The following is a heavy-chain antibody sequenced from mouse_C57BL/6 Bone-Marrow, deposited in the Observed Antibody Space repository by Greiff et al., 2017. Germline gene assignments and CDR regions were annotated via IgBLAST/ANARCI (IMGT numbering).Heavy chain of an antibody. J-gene: IGHJ3*01. V-gene: IGHV1-69*01. CDR2: IDPSDSYT. D-gene: IGHD1-1*01. CDR3: ASYYYGSSPLAY. Sequence: QVQLQQPGAELVMPGASVKLSCKASGYTFTSYWMHWVNQRPGQGLEWIGEIDPSDSYTNYNQKFKGKSTLTVDKSSSTAYMQLSSLTSEDSAVYYCASYYYGSSPLAYWGQGTLVTVSA. CDR1: GYTFTSYW.